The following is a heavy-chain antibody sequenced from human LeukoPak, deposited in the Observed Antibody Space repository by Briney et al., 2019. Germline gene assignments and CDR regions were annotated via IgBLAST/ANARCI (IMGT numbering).Heavy chain of an antibody. CDR3: ARDRLVPWNFDY. CDR2: IKQDGSEK. D-gene: IGHD2-8*02. J-gene: IGHJ4*02. Sequence: GGSLRLSCAASGFTFSSYTMSWVRQAPGKGLEWVANIKQDGSEKYYVDSVKGRFTISRDNAKNSLYLQMNSLRAEDTAVYYCARDRLVPWNFDYWGQGTLVTVSS. V-gene: IGHV3-7*01. CDR1: GFTFSSYT.